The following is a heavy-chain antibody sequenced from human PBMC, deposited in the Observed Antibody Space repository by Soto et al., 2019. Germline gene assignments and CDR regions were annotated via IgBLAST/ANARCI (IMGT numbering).Heavy chain of an antibody. CDR1: GYTFSNYA. Sequence: QVHLVQSGAEVKKPGSSVRVSCKTSGYTFSNYAISWVRQAPGQGLEWMGWINTGSGYTNYAHDRVTMTKDASTYTAYLEVTRLRSADTAIYYCARDRVYTGGSDADYWGQGTLVTVSS. D-gene: IGHD2-8*02. V-gene: IGHV1-18*01. J-gene: IGHJ4*02. CDR3: ARDRVYTGGSDADY. CDR2: INTGSGYT.